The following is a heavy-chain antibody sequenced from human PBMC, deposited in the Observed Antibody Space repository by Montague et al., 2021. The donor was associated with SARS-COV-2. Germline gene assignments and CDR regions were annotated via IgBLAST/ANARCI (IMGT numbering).Heavy chain of an antibody. CDR1: GGSFSGYS. CDR2: VHDIESS. J-gene: IGHJ4*02. V-gene: IGHV4-59*01. CDR3: ARVTLGVRDGRTRQYDGLDS. D-gene: IGHD3-16*01. Sequence: SETLSLTCAVYGGSFSGYSWNWIRQTPGKGLEWMGYVHDIESSIYNPSLQSRITILLDTPKNQFSLRLNAVIAADTAVYYCARVTLGVRDGRTRQYDGLDSWGQGILVTVSS.